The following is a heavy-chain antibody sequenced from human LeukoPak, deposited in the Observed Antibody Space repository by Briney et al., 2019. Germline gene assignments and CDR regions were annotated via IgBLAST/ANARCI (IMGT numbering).Heavy chain of an antibody. J-gene: IGHJ6*03. CDR3: ARSPMVRDWEGPYYYYYYMDV. D-gene: IGHD3-10*01. CDR2: IYTSGST. V-gene: IGHV4-4*07. Sequence: SETLSLTCTVSGGSISSYYWSWIRQPAGKGLEWIGRIYTSGSTNYNPSLKSRVTMSVDTSKNQFSLKLSSVTAADTAVYYCARSPMVRDWEGPYYYYYYMDVWGKGTTVTISS. CDR1: GGSISSYY.